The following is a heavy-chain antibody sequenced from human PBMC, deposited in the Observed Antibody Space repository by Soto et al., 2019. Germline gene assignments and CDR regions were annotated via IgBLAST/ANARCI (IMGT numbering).Heavy chain of an antibody. CDR3: AKDFASSGYRGDYGMDV. V-gene: IGHV3-23*01. Sequence: PGGSLRPSCAASGFTFSSYAMSWVRQAPGKGLEWVSAISGSGGSTYYADSVKGRFTISRDNSKNTLYLQMNSLRAEDTAVYYCAKDFASSGYRGDYGMDVWGEGTTVTVSS. D-gene: IGHD3-22*01. CDR1: GFTFSSYA. J-gene: IGHJ6*04. CDR2: ISGSGGST.